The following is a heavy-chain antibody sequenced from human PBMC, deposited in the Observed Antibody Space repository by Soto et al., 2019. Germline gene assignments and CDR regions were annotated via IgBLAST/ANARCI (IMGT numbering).Heavy chain of an antibody. J-gene: IGHJ6*03. Sequence: ASVKVSCKASGYTFTSYGISWVRQAPGQGLEWMGWISAYNGNTNYAQKLQGRVTMTPDTSTSTAYMELRSLRSDDTAVYYCAREGGYDPEPYYYYYMDVWGKGTTVTVSS. CDR2: ISAYNGNT. CDR1: GYTFTSYG. D-gene: IGHD5-12*01. CDR3: AREGGYDPEPYYYYYMDV. V-gene: IGHV1-18*01.